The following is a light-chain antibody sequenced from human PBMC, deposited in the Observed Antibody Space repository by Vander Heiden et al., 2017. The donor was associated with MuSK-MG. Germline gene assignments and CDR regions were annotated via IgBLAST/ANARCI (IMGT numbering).Light chain of an antibody. V-gene: IGLV2-14*01. J-gene: IGLJ1*01. Sequence: HSALTQPASVSGSPGQSLTIPSTGTHSQVDGDNFVSWYQQHPGKAPKLMIFEVKHRPSGVSTRFSGSKSGSTASLTISGLQAQDEADYYCSSNTSSTTQVFGTGTKVTVL. CDR2: EVK. CDR1: HSQVDGDNF. CDR3: SSNTSSTTQV.